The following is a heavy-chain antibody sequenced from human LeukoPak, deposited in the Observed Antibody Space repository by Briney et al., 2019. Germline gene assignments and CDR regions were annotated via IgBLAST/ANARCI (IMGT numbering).Heavy chain of an antibody. CDR1: GGSFSDYY. J-gene: IGHJ4*02. Sequence: SETLSLTCAVYGGSFSDYYWSWIRQPPGRGLEGIGTIYHSGSTYYNPSLKSRVTISVDKSKNQFSLKLSSVTAADTAVYYCARYDVWGTYRAFDYWGQGTLVTVSS. CDR2: IYHSGST. V-gene: IGHV4-34*01. CDR3: ARYDVWGTYRAFDY. D-gene: IGHD3-16*02.